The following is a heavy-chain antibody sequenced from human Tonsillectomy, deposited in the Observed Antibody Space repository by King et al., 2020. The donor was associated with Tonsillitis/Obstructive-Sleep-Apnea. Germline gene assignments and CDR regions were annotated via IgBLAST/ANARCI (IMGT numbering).Heavy chain of an antibody. CDR1: GYTFSSYD. CDR2: ISGYNDNT. J-gene: IGHJ4*02. D-gene: IGHD3-16*02. CDR3: ARGNYDYVWVSYRSRDYFDY. Sequence: VQLVESGVEVKKPGASVKVSCKASGYTFSSYDINWVRQAPGQGLEWMGRISGYNDNTKYAQILQGRVTMTTDTSTSTAYMELRSLRSDDTAVYYCARGNYDYVWVSYRSRDYFDYWGQGTLVTVSS. V-gene: IGHV1-18*01.